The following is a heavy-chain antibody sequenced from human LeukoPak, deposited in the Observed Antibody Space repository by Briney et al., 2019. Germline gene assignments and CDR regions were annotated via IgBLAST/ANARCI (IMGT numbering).Heavy chain of an antibody. D-gene: IGHD4-17*01. V-gene: IGHV1-3*01. J-gene: IGHJ4*02. CDR2: INAANGNT. CDR3: ARSGRLTTVAPHDY. Sequence: GASVKVSCKASGYTFTSYAMHWVRQAPGQRLEWMGWINAANGNTKYSQKFQGRVTITRDTSASTAYMELGSLRSEDTAVYYCARSGRLTTVAPHDYWGQGTLVTVSS. CDR1: GYTFTSYA.